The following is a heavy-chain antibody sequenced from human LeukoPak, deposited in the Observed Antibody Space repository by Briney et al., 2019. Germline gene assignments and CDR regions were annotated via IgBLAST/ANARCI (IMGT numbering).Heavy chain of an antibody. CDR1: GFTFSSYA. CDR2: ISYDGSNK. Sequence: PGRSLRLSCAASGFTFSSYAMHWVRQAPGKGLEWVAVISYDGSNKYYADSVKGRFTISRDNSKNTLYLQMNSLRAEDTAVYYFAREGRQWLVLDYWGQGTLVTVSS. CDR3: AREGRQWLVLDY. V-gene: IGHV3-30*04. D-gene: IGHD6-19*01. J-gene: IGHJ4*02.